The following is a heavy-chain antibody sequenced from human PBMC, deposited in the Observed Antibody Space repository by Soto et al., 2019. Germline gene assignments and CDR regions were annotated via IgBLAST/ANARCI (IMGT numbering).Heavy chain of an antibody. V-gene: IGHV3-33*01. CDR1: GFTFSSYG. Sequence: GGSLRLSCAASGFTFSSYGMHWVRQAPGKGLEWVAVIWYDGSNKYYADSVKGRFTISRDNSKNTLYLQMNSLRAEDTAVYYCARVYNWVDYYYDSSGGLDAFDIWGQGTMVTVSS. D-gene: IGHD3-22*01. J-gene: IGHJ3*02. CDR2: IWYDGSNK. CDR3: ARVYNWVDYYYDSSGGLDAFDI.